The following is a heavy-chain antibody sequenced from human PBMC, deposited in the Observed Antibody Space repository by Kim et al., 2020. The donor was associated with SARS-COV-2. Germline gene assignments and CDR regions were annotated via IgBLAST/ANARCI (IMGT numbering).Heavy chain of an antibody. Sequence: SVKVSCKASGYTFTYRYLHWVRQAPGQALEWMGWITPFNGNTNYAQKFQDRVTITRDRSMSTAYMELSSLRSEDTAMYYCARSPAGPAAKGVEVYYYGMDVWGQGTTVTVSS. CDR2: ITPFNGNT. CDR1: GYTFTYRY. V-gene: IGHV1-45*02. J-gene: IGHJ6*02. D-gene: IGHD2-2*01. CDR3: ARSPAGPAAKGVEVYYYGMDV.